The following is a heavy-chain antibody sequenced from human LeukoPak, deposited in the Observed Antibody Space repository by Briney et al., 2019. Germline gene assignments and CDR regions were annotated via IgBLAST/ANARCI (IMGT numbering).Heavy chain of an antibody. V-gene: IGHV1-18*01. CDR1: GYTFTSYG. CDR3: ARDYYYGSGSYYNDLYYYYYSGMDV. CDR2: ISAYNGNT. D-gene: IGHD3-10*01. J-gene: IGHJ6*02. Sequence: ASVKVSCKASGYTFTSYGISWVRQAPGQGLEWMGWISAYNGNTNYAQKLQGRVTMTTDTSTSTAYMELRSLRSDDTAVYYCARDYYYGSGSYYNDLYYYYYSGMDVWGQGTTVTVSS.